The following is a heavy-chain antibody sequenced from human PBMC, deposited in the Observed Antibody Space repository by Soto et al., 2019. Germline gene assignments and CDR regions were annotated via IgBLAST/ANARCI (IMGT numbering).Heavy chain of an antibody. J-gene: IGHJ6*02. Sequence: GGSLRLSCAASGFTFSSYGMHWVRQAPGKGLEWVAVIWYDGSNKYYADSVKGRFTISRDNSKNTLYLQMNSLRAEDTAVYYCARDPSIVVVTAMDYYYYGMDVWGQGTTVTVSS. CDR1: GFTFSSYG. CDR3: ARDPSIVVVTAMDYYYYGMDV. D-gene: IGHD2-21*02. V-gene: IGHV3-33*01. CDR2: IWYDGSNK.